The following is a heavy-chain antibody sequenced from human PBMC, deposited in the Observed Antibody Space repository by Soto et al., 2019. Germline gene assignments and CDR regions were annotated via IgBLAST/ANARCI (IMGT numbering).Heavy chain of an antibody. V-gene: IGHV1-69*01. CDR2: IIPIFGTA. D-gene: IGHD4-4*01. CDR1: GGTFSSYA. J-gene: IGHJ6*01. CDR3: ARGMTTVTASYYYYYGMDV. Sequence: QVQLVQSGAEVKKPGSSVKVSCKASGGTFSSYAISWVRQAPGQGLEWMGGIIPIFGTANYAQKFQGRVTITADESTSTASMELSSLRSEDTAVYYCARGMTTVTASYYYYYGMDVWGQGTTVTFSS.